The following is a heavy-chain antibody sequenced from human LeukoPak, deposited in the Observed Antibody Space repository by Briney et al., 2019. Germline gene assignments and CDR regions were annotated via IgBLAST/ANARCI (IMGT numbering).Heavy chain of an antibody. V-gene: IGHV3-23*01. CDR1: GFTFSDYV. CDR3: AKLVPRGYSSGLLDY. Sequence: GGSLRLSCAASGFTFSDYVMSWVRQASGKGLEWVSAISRSGGSTYYADSVKGRFTISRDNSKNTLYLQMNSLRAEDTAVYYCAKLVPRGYSSGLLDYWGQGTLVTVSS. D-gene: IGHD3-22*01. CDR2: ISRSGGST. J-gene: IGHJ4*02.